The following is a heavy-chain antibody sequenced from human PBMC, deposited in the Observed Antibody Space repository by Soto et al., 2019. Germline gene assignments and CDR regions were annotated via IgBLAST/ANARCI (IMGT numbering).Heavy chain of an antibody. D-gene: IGHD3-10*01. J-gene: IGHJ3*02. V-gene: IGHV3-33*01. CDR2: ILNDGSRE. CDR3: VRDDDYGANGLDM. Sequence: QVQLVESGGGVVQPGRSLRLSCAASGFTFSNYGMHWVRQAPGKGLEWVSLILNDGSREYYTDSVKGRFTISRDNSRNTLFLQMNSLRADDTALYYCVRDDDYGANGLDMWGQGTMVSVSS. CDR1: GFTFSNYG.